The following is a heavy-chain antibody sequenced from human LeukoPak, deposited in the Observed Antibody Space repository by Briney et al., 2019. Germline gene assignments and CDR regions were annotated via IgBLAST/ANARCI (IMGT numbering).Heavy chain of an antibody. D-gene: IGHD3-3*01. Sequence: ASVKVSCKASGYTFTSYDINWVRQATGQGLEWMGWMNPNSGNTGYAQKFQGRVTITRNTSISTAYMELSSLRSEDTAVYYCARVPKRDLRFLEWSSKFDPWGQGTLVTVSS. CDR2: MNPNSGNT. CDR3: ARVPKRDLRFLEWSSKFDP. V-gene: IGHV1-8*03. J-gene: IGHJ5*02. CDR1: GYTFTSYD.